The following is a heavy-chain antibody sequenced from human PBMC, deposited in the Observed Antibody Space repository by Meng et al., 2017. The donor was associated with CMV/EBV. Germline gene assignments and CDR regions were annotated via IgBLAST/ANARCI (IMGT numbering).Heavy chain of an antibody. CDR3: ARVTSRVAGAFDY. CDR2: IYYSGST. J-gene: IGHJ4*02. V-gene: IGHV4-30-4*08. Sequence: HLQGPDPCLWNPSQPLSLTGTVSGGSLSIGYYYLSWIRQPPGKGLEWIGYIYYSGSTYYNPSLKSRVTISVDTSKNQFSLKLSSVTAADTAVYYCARVTSRVAGAFDYWGQGTLVTVSS. CDR1: GGSLSIGYYY. D-gene: IGHD1-14*01.